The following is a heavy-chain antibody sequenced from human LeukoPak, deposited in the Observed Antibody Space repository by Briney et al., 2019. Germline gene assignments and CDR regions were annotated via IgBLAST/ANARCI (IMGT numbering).Heavy chain of an antibody. CDR1: GFTFSNYW. V-gene: IGHV3-74*01. CDR3: VGAAANTTPRP. D-gene: IGHD6-13*01. Sequence: QSGGSLRLSCAASGFTFSNYWMHWVRQGPGKGLVWVSRVNNDGSSTAYADSVRGRFTISRGNAKNTLYLQMNSLRAEDTAVYYCVGAAANTTPRPWGQGTLVTVSS. J-gene: IGHJ4*02. CDR2: VNNDGSST.